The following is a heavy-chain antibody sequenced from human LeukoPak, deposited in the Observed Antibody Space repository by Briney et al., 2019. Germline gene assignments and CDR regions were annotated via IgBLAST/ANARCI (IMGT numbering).Heavy chain of an antibody. CDR2: IYYSGST. J-gene: IGHJ4*02. D-gene: IGHD1-26*01. CDR1: GGSVSSGSYY. CDR3: ARGRVGATRYFDY. Sequence: SETLSLTCTVSGGSVSSGSYYWSWIRQPPGKGLEWIGYIYYSGSTNYNPSLKSRVTISVDTSKNQFSLKLSSVTAADTAVYYCARGRVGATRYFDYWGQGTLVTVSS. V-gene: IGHV4-61*01.